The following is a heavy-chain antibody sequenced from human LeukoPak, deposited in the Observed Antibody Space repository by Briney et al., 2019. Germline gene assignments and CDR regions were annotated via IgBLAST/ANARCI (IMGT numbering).Heavy chain of an antibody. V-gene: IGHV7-4-1*02. CDR2: IDTNTGNP. CDR1: GYTFTKYA. D-gene: IGHD3-22*01. J-gene: IGHJ4*02. Sequence: GASVKVSCKGSGYTFTKYAISWVRQAPGQGLEYMVWIDTNTGNPTYAQGFTGRFVFSLDTSVSTAYLQISSLKAEDSAIYFCANCYDSSGFFAYWGQGTLVTVSS. CDR3: ANCYDSSGFFAY.